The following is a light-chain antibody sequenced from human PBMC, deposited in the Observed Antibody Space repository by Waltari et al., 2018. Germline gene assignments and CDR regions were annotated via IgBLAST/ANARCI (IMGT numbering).Light chain of an antibody. Sequence: DVQMTQSPSSLSASVGDTVTITCRTSQNIDGRLTWLQQKPGKAPELLIYGTSILRGGVPSRFIGSGSGTNFTLTIYNLQPEDFAAYYCQQYYTFPRLSFGPGTTFDV. CDR3: QQYYTFPRLS. V-gene: IGKV1-39*01. CDR2: GTS. CDR1: QNIDGR. J-gene: IGKJ3*01.